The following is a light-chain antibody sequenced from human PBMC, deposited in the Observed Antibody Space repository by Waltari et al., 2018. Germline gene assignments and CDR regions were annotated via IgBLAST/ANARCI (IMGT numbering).Light chain of an antibody. V-gene: IGLV2-14*03. J-gene: IGLJ1*01. CDR3: SSYTSSNTLYV. CDR2: DVN. Sequence: QSALTQPASVSGSPGHSITTSCTGTSSDVGAYNYVSWYQHHPGKAPKLMIYDVNKRPSGVSNRFAGSKSGNTASLTISGLQAEDEADYYCSSYTSSNTLYVFGTGTEVTVL. CDR1: SSDVGAYNY.